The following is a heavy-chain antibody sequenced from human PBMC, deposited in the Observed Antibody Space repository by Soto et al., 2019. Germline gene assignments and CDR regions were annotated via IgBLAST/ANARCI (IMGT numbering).Heavy chain of an antibody. CDR3: VRDKPPTEGASGYMGYFDY. Sequence: EVQLVESGGGLVQPGGSLRLSCAASGFTFINYDMHWVRQRTGKGLEWVSTIGTAGDTYYPGSVKGRFTISTEDAKNSLYLQMNSLRAEGTAMYYCVRDKPPTEGASGYMGYFDYWGQGTLVTVSS. CDR2: IGTAGDT. J-gene: IGHJ4*02. V-gene: IGHV3-13*01. D-gene: IGHD5-12*01. CDR1: GFTFINYD.